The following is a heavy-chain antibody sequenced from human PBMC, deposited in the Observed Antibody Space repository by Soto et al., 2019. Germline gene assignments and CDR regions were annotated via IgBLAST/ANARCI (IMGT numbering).Heavy chain of an antibody. V-gene: IGHV3-64*01. CDR1: GFTFSSYA. CDR2: ISSNGGVT. Sequence: EVQLVESGGGLVQPGGSLRLSCAASGFTFSSYAMHWVLQAQGKGLEYVSAISSNGGVTYYAISVKGRFIISRDNSKNTLFLQMGSLRVEDMAVYYCARGVEAPYWYFDLWGRGTLVTVSS. J-gene: IGHJ2*01. D-gene: IGHD1-1*01. CDR3: ARGVEAPYWYFDL.